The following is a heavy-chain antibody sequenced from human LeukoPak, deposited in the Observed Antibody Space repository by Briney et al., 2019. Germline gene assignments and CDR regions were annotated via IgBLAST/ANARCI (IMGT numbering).Heavy chain of an antibody. V-gene: IGHV3-23*01. Sequence: GGSLRLSCAASGFTFSTYDMSWVRQAPGKGLEWVSAISGSGGSTFYADSVKGRFTISRDNSKNTLYLQMNSLRAEDTAVYYCAKFRGYSYGPIGYWGQGTLVTVSS. CDR3: AKFRGYSYGPIGY. D-gene: IGHD5-18*01. CDR2: ISGSGGST. J-gene: IGHJ4*02. CDR1: GFTFSTYD.